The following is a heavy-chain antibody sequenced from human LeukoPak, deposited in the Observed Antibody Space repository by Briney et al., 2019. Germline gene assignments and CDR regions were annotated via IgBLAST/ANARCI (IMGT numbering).Heavy chain of an antibody. D-gene: IGHD3-3*01. J-gene: IGHJ4*02. CDR2: INPNSGGT. CDR3: ARVRITIFGVATFDY. CDR1: GYTFTGYY. Sequence: ASVKVSCKASGYTFTGYYMHWVRQAPGQGLEWMGWINPNSGGTNYAQKFQGRVTMTRDTSISTAYMELSRLRSDDTAVYYCARVRITIFGVATFDYWGQGTLVTVSS. V-gene: IGHV1-2*02.